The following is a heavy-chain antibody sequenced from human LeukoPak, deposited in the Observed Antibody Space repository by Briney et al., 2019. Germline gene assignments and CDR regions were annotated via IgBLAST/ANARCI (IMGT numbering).Heavy chain of an antibody. CDR2: MNPNSGNT. CDR3: ARGRVGALDY. V-gene: IGHV1-8*01. D-gene: IGHD1-26*01. Sequence: ASVKVSCKASGYTFTSYDINWVRQAPGQGLEGMGWMNPNSGNTDYAQKFQGRVTMTRNTSISTAYMELSSLRSEDTAVYYCARGRVGALDYWGQGTLVTVSS. CDR1: GYTFTSYD. J-gene: IGHJ4*02.